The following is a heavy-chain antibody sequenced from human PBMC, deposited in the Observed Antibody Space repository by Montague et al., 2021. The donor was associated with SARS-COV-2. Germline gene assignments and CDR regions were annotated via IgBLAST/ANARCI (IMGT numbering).Heavy chain of an antibody. D-gene: IGHD3-10*01. CDR1: GFPFSLFT. J-gene: IGHJ3*02. CDR3: ARAAQKQYVLLWFGELLHDAFDI. Sequence: SLRLSCAASGFPFSLFTMHWVRQAPGKGPEWVAVISYDGSNKYYADSVKGRFTISRDNSKNTLYLQMNSLRAEDTAVYYCARAAQKQYVLLWFGELLHDAFDIWGQGTMVTVSS. CDR2: ISYDGSNK. V-gene: IGHV3-30-3*01.